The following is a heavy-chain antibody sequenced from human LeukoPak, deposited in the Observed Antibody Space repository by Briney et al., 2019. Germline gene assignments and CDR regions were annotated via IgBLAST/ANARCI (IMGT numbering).Heavy chain of an antibody. Sequence: GGSLRLSCAASGVTVSSKYMACVRQAPGRGLEWVSFINSGGTTNYADSVKGRFTISRDYSKNTLNLQMSSLRVEDTAVYYCATLVSYSSGWYHFEHWGLGALVTVSS. J-gene: IGHJ4*02. V-gene: IGHV3-66*04. CDR2: INSGGTT. D-gene: IGHD6-19*01. CDR1: GVTVSSKY. CDR3: ATLVSYSSGWYHFEH.